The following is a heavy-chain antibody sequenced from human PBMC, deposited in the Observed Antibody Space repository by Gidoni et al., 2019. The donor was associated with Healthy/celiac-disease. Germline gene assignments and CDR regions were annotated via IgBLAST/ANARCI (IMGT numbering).Heavy chain of an antibody. CDR2: INPSGGST. D-gene: IGHD6-19*01. J-gene: IGHJ4*02. V-gene: IGHV1-46*01. Sequence: VQLVQSGAEVQKPGAPVKGSCKASGYTFPSYYMHWVRHAPGQGREGMGIINPSGGSTSYAQKFQGRVTMTRDTSTSTVYMELSSLRAEDTAVYYCARDGGYSSGWIDYWGQGTLVTVSS. CDR3: ARDGGYSSGWIDY. CDR1: GYTFPSYY.